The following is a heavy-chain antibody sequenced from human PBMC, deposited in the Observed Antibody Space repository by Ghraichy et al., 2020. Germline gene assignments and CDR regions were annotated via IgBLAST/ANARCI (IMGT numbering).Heavy chain of an antibody. D-gene: IGHD4-17*01. CDR2: IYYSGST. J-gene: IGHJ6*02. Sequence: PLSLTCTVSGGSISSGGYYWSWIRQHPGKGLEWIGYIYYSGSTYYNPSLKSRVTISVDTSKNQFSLKLSSVTAADTAVYYCASLTVTYYGMDVWGQGTTVTVSS. V-gene: IGHV4-31*03. CDR3: ASLTVTYYGMDV. CDR1: GGSISSGGYY.